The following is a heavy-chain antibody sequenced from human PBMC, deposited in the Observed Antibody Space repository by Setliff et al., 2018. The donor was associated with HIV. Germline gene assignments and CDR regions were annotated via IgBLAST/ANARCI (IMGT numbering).Heavy chain of an antibody. CDR1: GGPFSDCF. J-gene: IGHJ4*02. CDR2: ISHSGGT. D-gene: IGHD6-6*01. V-gene: IGHV4-34*01. CDR3: ARRPPYSSSPRDFFDF. Sequence: SETLSLTCAVSGGPFSDCFWTWVRQPPGEGLEWIGEISHSGGTNYNPSLESRLTISIDTSRNQFSLRLTSVSVADTAVYFCARRPPYSSSPRDFFDFWGPGTLVTVSS.